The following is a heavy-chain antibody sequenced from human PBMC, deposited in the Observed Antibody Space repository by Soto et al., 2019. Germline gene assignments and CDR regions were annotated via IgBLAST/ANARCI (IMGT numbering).Heavy chain of an antibody. CDR3: VRGDRGSGWGD. V-gene: IGHV3-23*04. D-gene: IGHD6-19*01. J-gene: IGHJ4*02. CDR1: GFTFSSYG. Sequence: VQLVESGGGVVQPGRSLRLSCAASGFTFSSYGMHWVRQAPGKGLEWVSAISGSGGSTFYADSVKGRFTISRDNAKNTLYLQMNSLRAEDTAVYYCVRGDRGSGWGDWGQGTLVTVSS. CDR2: ISGSGGST.